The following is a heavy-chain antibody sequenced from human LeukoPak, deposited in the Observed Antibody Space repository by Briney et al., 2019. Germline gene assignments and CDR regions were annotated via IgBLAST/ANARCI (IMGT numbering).Heavy chain of an antibody. D-gene: IGHD4-17*01. V-gene: IGHV3-73*01. Sequence: GGSLRLSCAASGFTFSGSVIHWVRQASGKGLEWVGQIRSKAINYATTYTSSVKGRFTISRDDSKNTAYLQMNSLKTEDTALYYCRAYGDSTGDFWGQGTLVTVSS. CDR1: GFTFSGSV. CDR3: RAYGDSTGDF. CDR2: IRSKAINYAT. J-gene: IGHJ4*02.